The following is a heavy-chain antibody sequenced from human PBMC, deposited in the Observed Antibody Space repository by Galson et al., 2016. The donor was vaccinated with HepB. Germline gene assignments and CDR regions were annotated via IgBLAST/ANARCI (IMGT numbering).Heavy chain of an antibody. D-gene: IGHD1-14*01. Sequence: SLRLSCAASGFTFGSYAMTWVRQAPGKGLEWVSGIGGRGGSINYAASVKGRFTISRDNPKNTLYLQMNSLRAEDTAVYYCAKGPTGYYYYGMDVWGQGTTVTVSS. CDR2: IGGRGGSI. CDR1: GFTFGSYA. J-gene: IGHJ6*02. V-gene: IGHV3-23*01. CDR3: AKGPTGYYYYGMDV.